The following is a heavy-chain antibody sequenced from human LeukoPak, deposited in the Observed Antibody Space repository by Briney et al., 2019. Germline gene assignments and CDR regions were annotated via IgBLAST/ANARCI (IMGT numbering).Heavy chain of an antibody. CDR3: ARGSAYSYAFTGRERTKSRLDY. CDR1: GFTLSDSY. J-gene: IGHJ4*02. D-gene: IGHD5-18*01. Sequence: GGSLRLSCVGSGFTLSDSYMSWIRQTPGKGLEWISYIDNSGASIYYADSVKGRFTISRDNSKNTLYLQMNSLRSEDTAVYYCARGSAYSYAFTGRERTKSRLDYWGQGTLVTVSS. V-gene: IGHV3-11*04. CDR2: IDNSGASI.